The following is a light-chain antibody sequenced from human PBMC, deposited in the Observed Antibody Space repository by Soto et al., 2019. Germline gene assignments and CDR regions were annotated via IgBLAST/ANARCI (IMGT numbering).Light chain of an antibody. Sequence: SYELTQPPSVSVSPGQTASITCSGDKLGDKYACWYQQKPGQSPVQVIYQDSKRPSGIPERFSGSNSGNTATLTISGTQAMDEADYYCQAWDSSTARFGGGTKVTVL. J-gene: IGLJ2*01. V-gene: IGLV3-1*01. CDR3: QAWDSSTAR. CDR1: KLGDKY. CDR2: QDS.